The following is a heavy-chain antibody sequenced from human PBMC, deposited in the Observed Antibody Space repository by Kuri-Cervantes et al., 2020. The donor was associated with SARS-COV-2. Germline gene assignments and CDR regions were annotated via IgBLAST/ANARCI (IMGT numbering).Heavy chain of an antibody. D-gene: IGHD6-13*01. V-gene: IGHV3-74*01. CDR1: GFTFSSYA. Sequence: GESMKISCAASGFTFSSYAMSWVRQAPGKGLEWVSRINSDGSSTSYADSVKGRFTISRDNAKTTLYLQMNSLRAEDTAVYYFARGIGIAAAGHWGQGTLVTVSS. CDR2: INSDGSST. J-gene: IGHJ4*02. CDR3: ARGIGIAAAGH.